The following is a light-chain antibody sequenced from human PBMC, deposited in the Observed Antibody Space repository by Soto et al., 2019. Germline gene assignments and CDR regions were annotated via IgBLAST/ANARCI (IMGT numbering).Light chain of an antibody. V-gene: IGLV2-23*01. J-gene: IGLJ2*01. CDR3: CSYAGSSTYVV. CDR1: SSDVGSYNL. Sequence: QSALTQPASMSGSPGQSITISCTGTSSDVGSYNLVSWYQQHQGKAPKLMIYEGSKRPSGVSNRFSGSKSGNTASLTISGLQGEDEADYYCCSYAGSSTYVVFGGGTKLTVL. CDR2: EGS.